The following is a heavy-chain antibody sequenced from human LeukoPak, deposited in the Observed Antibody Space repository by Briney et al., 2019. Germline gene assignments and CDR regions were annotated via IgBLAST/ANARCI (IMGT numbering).Heavy chain of an antibody. Sequence: KPSETLSLTCTVSGDSFSSHYWTWIRQPPGKGLEWIGYISYRGSTYYNPSLKSRVTISIDTSKNQFSLRLSSVTAADTAVYYCARDLVTVTKGFDIWGQGTMVSVSS. CDR1: GDSFSSHY. CDR2: ISYRGST. CDR3: ARDLVTVTKGFDI. J-gene: IGHJ3*02. V-gene: IGHV4-59*11. D-gene: IGHD4-17*01.